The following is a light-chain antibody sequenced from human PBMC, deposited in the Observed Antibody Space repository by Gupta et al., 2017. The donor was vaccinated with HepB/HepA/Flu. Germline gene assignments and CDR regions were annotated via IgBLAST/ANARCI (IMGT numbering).Light chain of an antibody. Sequence: QPVLTQSSSASAPLGSAVKLTCTLSSGHSSFIIAWHQQQPGTAPRYLMKLEDSGSYNKGSGVPDRFSGSSSGADRYLTGSHPQSEDEADYYCEACDSNTRVFGGGTKLTVL. CDR3: EACDSNTRV. V-gene: IGLV4-60*03. J-gene: IGLJ2*01. CDR2: LEDSGSY. CDR1: SGHSSFI.